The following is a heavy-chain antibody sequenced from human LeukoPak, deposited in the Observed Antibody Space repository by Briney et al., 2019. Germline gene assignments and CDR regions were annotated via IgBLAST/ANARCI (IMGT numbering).Heavy chain of an antibody. CDR3: ATPIPDCSGGSCYLTDAFDI. J-gene: IGHJ3*02. CDR2: IYTSGST. CDR1: GGSISSYY. D-gene: IGHD2-15*01. Sequence: SETLSLTCTVSGGSISSYYWSWIRQPAGEGLEWIGRIYTSGSTNYNPSLKSRVTMSVDTSKNQFSLKLSSVTAADTAVYYCATPIPDCSGGSCYLTDAFDIWGQGTMVTVSS. V-gene: IGHV4-4*07.